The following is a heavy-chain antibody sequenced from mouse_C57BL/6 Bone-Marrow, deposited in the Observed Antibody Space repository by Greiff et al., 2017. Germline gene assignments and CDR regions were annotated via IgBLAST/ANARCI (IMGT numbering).Heavy chain of an antibody. V-gene: IGHV1-42*01. CDR1: GYSFTGYY. CDR2: INPSTGGT. D-gene: IGHD2-4*01. J-gene: IGHJ4*01. CDR3: ARSGYDYDDCAMDY. Sequence: EVQLQQSGPELVKPGASVKISCKASGYSFTGYYMNWVKQSPEKSLEWIGEINPSTGGTTYNQKFKAKATLTVDKSSSTAYMQLQSLTSEDSAVYYCARSGYDYDDCAMDYWGQGTSVTVSS.